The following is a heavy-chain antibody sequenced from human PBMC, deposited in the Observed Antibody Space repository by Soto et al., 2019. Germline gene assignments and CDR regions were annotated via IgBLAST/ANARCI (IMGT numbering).Heavy chain of an antibody. CDR1: RFSLSTSGMC. D-gene: IGHD2-2*01. CDR2: IDWDDDK. Sequence: SGPTLVNPTQTLTLTCTFSRFSLSTSGMCVSWIRQPPGKALEWLARIDWDDDKYYSTSLKTRLTISKDTSKNQVVLTMTNMDPVDTATYYCARMHCSSTSCYHAFDIWGQGTMVTVSS. CDR3: ARMHCSSTSCYHAFDI. J-gene: IGHJ3*02. V-gene: IGHV2-70*11.